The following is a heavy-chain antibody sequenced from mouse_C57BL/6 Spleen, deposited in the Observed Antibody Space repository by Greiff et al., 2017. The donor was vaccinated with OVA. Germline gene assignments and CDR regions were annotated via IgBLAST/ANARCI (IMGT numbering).Heavy chain of an antibody. CDR2: IRNKANNHAT. Sequence: EVHLVESGGGLVQPGGSMKLSCAASGFTFSDAWMDWVRQSPEKGLEWVAEIRNKANNHATYYAESVKGRFTISRDDSKSSVYLQMNSLRAEDTGIYYGTRVNYGSSYGYFDVWGTGTTVTVAS. D-gene: IGHD1-1*01. V-gene: IGHV6-6*01. CDR3: TRVNYGSSYGYFDV. J-gene: IGHJ1*03. CDR1: GFTFSDAW.